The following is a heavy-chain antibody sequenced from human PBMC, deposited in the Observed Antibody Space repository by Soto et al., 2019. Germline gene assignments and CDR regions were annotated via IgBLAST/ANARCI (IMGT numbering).Heavy chain of an antibody. CDR3: AKEQLVPYYYYGMDV. J-gene: IGHJ6*02. CDR2: ISGSGGST. V-gene: IGHV3-23*01. D-gene: IGHD6-13*01. CDR1: GFTFSSYA. Sequence: VGSLRLSCAASGFTFSSYAMSWVRQAPGKGLEWVSAISGSGGSTYYADSVKGRFTISRDNSKNTLYLQMNSLRAEDTAVYYCAKEQLVPYYYYGMDVWGQGTTVTVSS.